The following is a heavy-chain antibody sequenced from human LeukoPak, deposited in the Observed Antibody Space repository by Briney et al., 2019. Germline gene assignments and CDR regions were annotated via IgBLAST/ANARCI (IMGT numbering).Heavy chain of an antibody. D-gene: IGHD6-19*01. CDR2: ISAYNGNT. J-gene: IGHJ4*02. CDR3: ARERNTVAGTKAGPDY. CDR1: GYTFTSYG. V-gene: IGHV1-18*01. Sequence: ASVKVSCKASGYTFTSYGISWVRQAPGQGLEWMGWISAYNGNTNYAQKLQGRVTMTTDTSTSTAYMGLRSLRSDDTAVYYCARERNTVAGTKAGPDYWGQGTLVTVSS.